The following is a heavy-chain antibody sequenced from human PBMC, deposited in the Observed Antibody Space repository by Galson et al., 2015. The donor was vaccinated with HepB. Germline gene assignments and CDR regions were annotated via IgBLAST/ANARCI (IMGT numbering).Heavy chain of an antibody. CDR1: GFTFSDYY. V-gene: IGHV3-11*03. J-gene: IGHJ5*02. D-gene: IGHD6-19*01. Sequence: SLRLSCAASGFTFSDYYMSWIRQAPGKGLEWVSYISSSSSYTNYADSVKGRFTISRDNAKNSLYLQMNSLRAEDTAVYYCATALEVAGTDGPSWFDPWGQGTLVTVSS. CDR2: ISSSSSYT. CDR3: ATALEVAGTDGPSWFDP.